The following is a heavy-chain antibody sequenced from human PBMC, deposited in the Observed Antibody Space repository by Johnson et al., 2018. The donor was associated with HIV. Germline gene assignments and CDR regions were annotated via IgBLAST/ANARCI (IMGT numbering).Heavy chain of an antibody. V-gene: IGHV3-20*04. D-gene: IGHD4-23*01. J-gene: IGHJ3*02. Sequence: VQLVESGGGVVRPGGSLRLSCAASGFTFDYYGMTWVRQTPGKGLEWVSGINWNGGSIGYADSVKGRFTISRDNAKNSLYLQMSSLRAEDTALYYCARAVDYGGNSPSRAFESGGQGTMVTVSS. CDR3: ARAVDYGGNSPSRAFES. CDR1: GFTFDYYG. CDR2: INWNGGSI.